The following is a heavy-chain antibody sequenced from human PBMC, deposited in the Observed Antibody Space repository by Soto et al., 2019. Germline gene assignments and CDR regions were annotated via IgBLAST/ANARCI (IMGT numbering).Heavy chain of an antibody. CDR2: INPNSGGT. CDR3: ALSPFTILPGVSHYYALDV. V-gene: IGHV1-2*02. CDR1: GYTLTGYY. D-gene: IGHD3-10*01. Sequence: GASVKVSCKASGYTLTGYYIHWMRQAPGQGLEWLGWINPNSGGTKYAQKFQGRVTMTRDTSISTVYMDLTRLKYDDTAVYYCALSPFTILPGVSHYYALDVWGQGTTVTVSS. J-gene: IGHJ6*02.